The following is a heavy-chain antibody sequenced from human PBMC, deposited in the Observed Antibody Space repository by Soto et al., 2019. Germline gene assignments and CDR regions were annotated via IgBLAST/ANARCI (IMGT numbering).Heavy chain of an antibody. V-gene: IGHV3-23*01. CDR3: AKDQKD. Sequence: GGSLRLSCAASGFTFSSHAMNWVRQAPGKGLEWVSAISGSGVTTYYADSVKGRFTISRDNSKNTLYLHMNSLRAEDTALYYCAKDQKDWGQGTLVTVSS. CDR1: GFTFSSHA. CDR2: ISGSGVTT. J-gene: IGHJ4*02.